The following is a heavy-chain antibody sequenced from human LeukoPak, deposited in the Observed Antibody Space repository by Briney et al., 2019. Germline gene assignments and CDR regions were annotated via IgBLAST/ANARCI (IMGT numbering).Heavy chain of an antibody. Sequence: SETLSLTCSVSGDSISDFYWSWIRQAAGKGLEWIGRISGSGSTDYNASLKSRVTMSVDTSENQLSLKVISVTAADTAVYYCTKSDGYGLIRICGRGTMVTVSS. V-gene: IGHV4-4*07. J-gene: IGHJ3*02. CDR2: ISGSGST. CDR1: GDSISDFY. D-gene: IGHD3-10*01. CDR3: TKSDGYGLIRI.